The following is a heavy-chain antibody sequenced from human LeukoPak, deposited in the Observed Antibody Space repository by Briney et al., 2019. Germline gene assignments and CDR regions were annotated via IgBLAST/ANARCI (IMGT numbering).Heavy chain of an antibody. D-gene: IGHD4-17*01. Sequence: PSQTLSLTCTVSGGSISSGGYYWSWIRQPPGKGLEWIGYIYHSGSTYYNPSLKSRVTISVDRPKNQFSLKLSSVTAADTAVYYCAIHDYGDYDFDYWGQGTLVTVSS. CDR2: IYHSGST. CDR1: GGSISSGGYY. J-gene: IGHJ4*02. CDR3: AIHDYGDYDFDY. V-gene: IGHV4-30-2*01.